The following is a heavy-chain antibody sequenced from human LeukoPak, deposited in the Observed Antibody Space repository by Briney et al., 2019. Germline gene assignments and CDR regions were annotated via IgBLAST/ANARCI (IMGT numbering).Heavy chain of an antibody. CDR2: ISAYNGST. J-gene: IGHJ4*02. V-gene: IGHV1-18*01. D-gene: IGHD2-15*01. Sequence: VSVKVSCKASGYTFTSYGISWVRQAPGQGLEWMGWISAYNGSTNYAQKLQGGVTMTTDTSTSTAYMELRSLRSNDTAVYYCARDHCSGGSCFYYFDYWGQGTLVTVSS. CDR3: ARDHCSGGSCFYYFDY. CDR1: GYTFTSYG.